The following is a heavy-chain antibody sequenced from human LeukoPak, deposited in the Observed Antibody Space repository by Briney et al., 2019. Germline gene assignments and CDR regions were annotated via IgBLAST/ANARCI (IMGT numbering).Heavy chain of an antibody. V-gene: IGHV3-23*01. CDR2: ISGSGGSA. D-gene: IGHD5-18*01. CDR3: ATSTGEQLWSTNPFDY. CDR1: GFTFSSYA. Sequence: GGSLRLSCAASGFTFSSYAMSWVRQAPGKGLEWVSAISGSGGSAYYADSVKGRFTISRDNSKNTLYLQMNSLRAEDTAVYYCATSTGEQLWSTNPFDYWGQGTLVTVSS. J-gene: IGHJ4*02.